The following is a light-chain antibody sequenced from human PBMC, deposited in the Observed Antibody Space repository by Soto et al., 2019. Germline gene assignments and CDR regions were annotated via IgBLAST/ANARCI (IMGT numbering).Light chain of an antibody. Sequence: QSVLTQPASVSAAPGQTVTISCSGSSSNIGNNYVSWYQQLPGTAPKLLIYDNNKRPSGIPVPFSGSKSGTSATLGITGLQPGDEADYYCGTWDSSLSAGGVVFGGGTKLTVL. CDR2: DNN. V-gene: IGLV1-51*01. CDR1: SSNIGNNY. J-gene: IGLJ2*01. CDR3: GTWDSSLSAGGVV.